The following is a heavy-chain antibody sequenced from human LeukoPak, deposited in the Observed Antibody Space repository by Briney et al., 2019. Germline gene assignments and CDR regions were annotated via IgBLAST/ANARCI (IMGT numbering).Heavy chain of an antibody. D-gene: IGHD4-23*01. CDR1: GGTVSSHA. V-gene: IGHV1-69*13. Sequence: SVTVSCKASGGTVSSHAISWVRQAPGQGLEWMGGIIPIFGTANYAQKFQGRVTITAVESMSTAYMELSSLRSEDTAVYYCARGWLAETTVVTPYNYWGQGTLVTVSS. J-gene: IGHJ4*02. CDR2: IIPIFGTA. CDR3: ARGWLAETTVVTPYNY.